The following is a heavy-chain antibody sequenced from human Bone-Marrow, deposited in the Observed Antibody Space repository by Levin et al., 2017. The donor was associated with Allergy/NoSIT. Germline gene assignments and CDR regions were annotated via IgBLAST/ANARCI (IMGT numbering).Heavy chain of an antibody. J-gene: IGHJ5*02. V-gene: IGHV1-46*01. D-gene: IGHD6-13*01. CDR3: ARDQYVAAAGQPSYNWFDP. CDR2: INPSGGST. CDR1: GYTFTSSY. Sequence: ESLKISCKASGYTFTSSYMHWVRQAPGQGLEWMGIINPSGGSTSYAQKFQGRVTMTRDTSTSTVYMELSSLRSEDTAVYYCARDQYVAAAGQPSYNWFDPWGQGTLVTVSS.